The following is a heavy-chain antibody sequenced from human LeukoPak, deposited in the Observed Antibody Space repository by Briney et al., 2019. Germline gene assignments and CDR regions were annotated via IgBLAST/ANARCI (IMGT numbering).Heavy chain of an antibody. D-gene: IGHD3-16*02. CDR2: INHSGST. J-gene: IGHJ4*02. Sequence: SETLSLTCTVSGGSISGYYWSWIRQPPGKGLEWIGEINHSGSTNYNPSLKSRVTISVDTSKNQFSLKLSSVPAADTAVYYCARIYDYVWGSYRPSFDYWGQGTLVTVSS. CDR1: GGSISGYY. CDR3: ARIYDYVWGSYRPSFDY. V-gene: IGHV4-34*01.